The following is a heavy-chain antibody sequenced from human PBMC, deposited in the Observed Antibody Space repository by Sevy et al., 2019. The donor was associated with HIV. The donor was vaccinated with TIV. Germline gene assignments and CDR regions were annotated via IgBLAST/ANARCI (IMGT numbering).Heavy chain of an antibody. CDR1: GFAFSDYG. D-gene: IGHD4-17*01. J-gene: IGHJ4*02. CDR3: ARDPRIFGDYLLTYFDY. V-gene: IGHV3-33*01. CDR2: IWYDGNNQ. Sequence: GGSLRLSCVASGFAFSDYGMHWVRQAPGKGLEWVAVIWYDGNNQHYADSVRGRFTISRDNSKNTLYLQLSSLRAEDTAVYYCARDPRIFGDYLLTYFDYWGQGVLLTVSS.